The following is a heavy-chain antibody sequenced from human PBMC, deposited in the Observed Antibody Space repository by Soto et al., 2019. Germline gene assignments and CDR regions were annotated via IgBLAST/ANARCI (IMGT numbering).Heavy chain of an antibody. Sequence: GGSLRLSCTASGFTFGDYAMSWFRQAPGKGLEWVGFIRSKAYGGTTEYAASVKGRFTISRDDSKSIAYLQMNSLKTEDTAVYYCTRSPPLYCGGDCPYYFDYWGQGTLVTVSS. V-gene: IGHV3-49*03. CDR1: GFTFGDYA. D-gene: IGHD2-21*02. CDR2: IRSKAYGGTT. J-gene: IGHJ4*02. CDR3: TRSPPLYCGGDCPYYFDY.